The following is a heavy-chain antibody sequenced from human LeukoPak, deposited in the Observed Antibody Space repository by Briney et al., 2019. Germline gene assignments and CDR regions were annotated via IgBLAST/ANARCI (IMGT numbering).Heavy chain of an antibody. D-gene: IGHD5-18*01. J-gene: IGHJ4*02. CDR3: ARDRDTALDPFDY. CDR2: ISTYNGNT. Sequence: GASVKVSCKASGYTFTKYGIRWVRQAPGQGLGWMGWISTYNGNTNYAQKFQGRVTMTTATATSTVSMELRSLRSDDTAVYYCARDRDTALDPFDYRGQGSLVTVSS. CDR1: GYTFTKYG. V-gene: IGHV1-18*01.